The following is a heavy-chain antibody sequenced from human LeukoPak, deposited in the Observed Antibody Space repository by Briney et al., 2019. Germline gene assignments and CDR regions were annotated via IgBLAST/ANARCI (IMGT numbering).Heavy chain of an antibody. CDR1: GFIFSSYS. CDR2: ISSSSSYI. D-gene: IGHD4-17*01. Sequence: GGSLRLSCVASGFIFSSYSMNWVHQAPGKGLEWVSSISSSSSYIYYADSVKGRFTISRDNAKNSLYLQMNSLRAEDTAVYYCATGDYGAFDIWGQGTMVTVSS. CDR3: ATGDYGAFDI. J-gene: IGHJ3*02. V-gene: IGHV3-21*01.